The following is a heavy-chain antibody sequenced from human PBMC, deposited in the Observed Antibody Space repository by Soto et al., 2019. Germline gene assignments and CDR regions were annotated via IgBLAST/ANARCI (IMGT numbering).Heavy chain of an antibody. J-gene: IGHJ5*02. D-gene: IGHD2-2*01. V-gene: IGHV3-21*01. CDR1: GFTFSNYN. CDR2: ISGSSRSI. CDR3: ARASDIGVVPVDSFDP. Sequence: GGSLRLSCAASGFTFSNYNMNWVRQAPGKGLEWVSSISGSSRSIYYADSVKGRFTISRDNAKNSLDLQMNSLRADDTAVYYCARASDIGVVPVDSFDPWGQGTLVTVSS.